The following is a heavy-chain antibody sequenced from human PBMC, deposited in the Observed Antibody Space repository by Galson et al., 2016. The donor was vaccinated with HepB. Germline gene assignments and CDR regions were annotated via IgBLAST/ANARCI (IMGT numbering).Heavy chain of an antibody. V-gene: IGHV3-9*01. J-gene: IGHJ6*02. CDR1: GFSFDDYA. CDR3: AKDRLDLAYYYYGMDV. Sequence: SLSLSCAASGFSFDDYAMHWVRQAPGKGLEWVSGISWNSGSIAYADPVKGRFTISRDNANNSLYLQMNSLRPEDTALDYCAKDRLDLAYYYYGMDVWGQGTTVTVSS. CDR2: ISWNSGSI.